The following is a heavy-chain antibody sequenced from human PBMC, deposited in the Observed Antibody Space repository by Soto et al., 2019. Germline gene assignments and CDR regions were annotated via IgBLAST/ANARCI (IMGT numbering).Heavy chain of an antibody. CDR2: IYYSGST. Sequence: QLQLQESGPGLVKPSETPSLTCTVSGGSISSSSYYWGWIRQPPGKGLEWIGSIYYSGSTYYNPSLKSRVTISVDTSKNQFSLKLSSVTAADTAVYYCARADYYGSAAIDYWGQGTLVTVSS. CDR1: GGSISSSSYY. J-gene: IGHJ4*02. D-gene: IGHD3-10*01. CDR3: ARADYYGSAAIDY. V-gene: IGHV4-39*01.